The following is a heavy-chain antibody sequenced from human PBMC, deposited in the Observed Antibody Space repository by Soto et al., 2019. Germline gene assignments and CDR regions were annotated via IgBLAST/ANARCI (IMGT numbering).Heavy chain of an antibody. Sequence: SETLCLTCTVSGGSISSYYWSWIRQPPGKGLEWIGSIYYSGSTNYNPSLKSRVTISVDTSKNQFSLKLSSVTAADTAVYYCARLVREGSWSNWFDPWGQGTLVTVSS. D-gene: IGHD6-13*01. CDR3: ARLVREGSWSNWFDP. CDR2: IYYSGST. J-gene: IGHJ5*02. CDR1: GGSISSYY. V-gene: IGHV4-59*08.